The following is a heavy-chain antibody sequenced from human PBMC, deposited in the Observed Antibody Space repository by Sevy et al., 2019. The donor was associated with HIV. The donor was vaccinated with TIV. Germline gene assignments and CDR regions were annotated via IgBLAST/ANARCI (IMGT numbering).Heavy chain of an antibody. D-gene: IGHD3-10*01. Sequence: GGSLRLSCAASGFTFSDYTIHWVRQAPGKALEWVAVISYDGSRTSYADSVKGRFTISRDNSKNTLFLQMNSLRAADTAVYYCTRVRGLLGWFDSWGQGTLVTVSS. V-gene: IGHV3-30*04. CDR3: TRVRGLLGWFDS. CDR2: ISYDGSRT. CDR1: GFTFSDYT. J-gene: IGHJ5*01.